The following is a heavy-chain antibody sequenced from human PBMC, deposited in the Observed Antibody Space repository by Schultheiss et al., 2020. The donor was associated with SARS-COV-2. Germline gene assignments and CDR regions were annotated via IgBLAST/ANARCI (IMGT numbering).Heavy chain of an antibody. CDR1: GGSFSGYY. CDR3: ARARAAPPLDYYYYMDV. J-gene: IGHJ6*03. V-gene: IGHV4-59*12. D-gene: IGHD2-15*01. Sequence: SETLSLTCAVYGGSFSGYYWSWIRQPPGKGLEWIGYIYYSGSTNYNPSLKSRVTMSVDTSKNQFSLKLSSVTAADTAVYYCARARAAPPLDYYYYMDVWGKGTTVTVSS. CDR2: IYYSGST.